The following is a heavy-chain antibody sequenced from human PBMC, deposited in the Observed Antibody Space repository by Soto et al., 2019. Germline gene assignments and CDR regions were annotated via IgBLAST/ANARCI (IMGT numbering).Heavy chain of an antibody. Sequence: QVQLVQAGDEVKKPGASVKVSCKASCYIFVNYGIAWVRQAPGQGLEWVGWISPYTGNTHSATKVQGRLTMTTDTSTRTAYMELGSLTSDDTAVYYYVMVDNYVTPTRQDVWGQGTTVTVSS. CDR3: VMVDNYVTPTRQDV. D-gene: IGHD3-16*01. V-gene: IGHV1-18*01. CDR1: CYIFVNYG. CDR2: ISPYTGNT. J-gene: IGHJ6*02.